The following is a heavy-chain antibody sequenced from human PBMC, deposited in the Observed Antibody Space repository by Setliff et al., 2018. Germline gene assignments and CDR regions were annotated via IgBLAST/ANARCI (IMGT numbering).Heavy chain of an antibody. V-gene: IGHV4-39*07. Sequence: SETLSLTCTVSGGSIKSGSYYWSWIRQPAGKGLEWIGSIYYSGSTYYNPSLKSRVTISVDTSKNQFSLKLSSVTAADTAVYYCARERMYYNFWSGYSDYWGQGTLVTVSS. J-gene: IGHJ4*02. CDR3: ARERMYYNFWSGYSDY. D-gene: IGHD3-3*01. CDR1: GGSIKSGSYY. CDR2: IYYSGST.